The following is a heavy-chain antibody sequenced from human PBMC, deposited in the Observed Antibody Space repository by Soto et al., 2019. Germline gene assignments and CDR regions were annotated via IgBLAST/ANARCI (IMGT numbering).Heavy chain of an antibody. V-gene: IGHV3-15*01. J-gene: IGHJ4*02. CDR2: IKSKNDGGTT. CDR3: TTAPFGELSGH. Sequence: GGSLRLSCAASGFTFSNAWMSWVRQAPGKGLEWVGRIKSKNDGGTTDYAAPEKGRFTISRDDSKNTLYLQMNSLKTEDTAVYYCTTAPFGELSGHWGQGTLVTVPS. CDR1: GFTFSNAW. D-gene: IGHD3-10*01.